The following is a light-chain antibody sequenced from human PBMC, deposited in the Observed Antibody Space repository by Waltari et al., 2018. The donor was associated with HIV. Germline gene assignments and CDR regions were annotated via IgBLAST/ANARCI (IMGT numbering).Light chain of an antibody. CDR2: GAS. Sequence: EKVMTQSPATLSVSPGDRVTLSCRASQSVSSNLAWFQQKPGQAPRLLIYGASSRATGVPARFTGSGSGTEFTLTISSLQSEDLAVYYCQQYDDWPRTFGQGTKVEIK. J-gene: IGKJ1*01. CDR1: QSVSSN. V-gene: IGKV3-15*01. CDR3: QQYDDWPRT.